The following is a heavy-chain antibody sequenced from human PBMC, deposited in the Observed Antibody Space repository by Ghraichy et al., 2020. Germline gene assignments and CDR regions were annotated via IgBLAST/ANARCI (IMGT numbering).Heavy chain of an antibody. CDR3: ARGGRSYGGNPNQEYFQH. V-gene: IGHV1-69*13. Sequence: SVKVSCKASGGTFSSYAISWVRQAPGQGLEWMGGIIPIFGTANYAQKFQGRVTITADESTSTAYMELSSLRSEDTAVYYCARGGRSYGGNPNQEYFQHWGQGTLVTVSS. J-gene: IGHJ1*01. D-gene: IGHD4-23*01. CDR1: GGTFSSYA. CDR2: IIPIFGTA.